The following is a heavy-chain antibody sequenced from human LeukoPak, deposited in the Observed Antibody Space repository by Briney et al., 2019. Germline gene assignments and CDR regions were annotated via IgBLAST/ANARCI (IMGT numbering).Heavy chain of an antibody. J-gene: IGHJ5*02. Sequence: GGSLRLSCAAPGFTFDDYAMHWVRQAPGKGLEWVSGISWNSGSIGYADSVKGRFTISRDNAKNSLYLQMNSLRAEDTALYYCAKGYFDWLTPPFDPWGQGTLVTVSS. CDR1: GFTFDDYA. CDR2: ISWNSGSI. V-gene: IGHV3-9*01. CDR3: AKGYFDWLTPPFDP. D-gene: IGHD3-9*01.